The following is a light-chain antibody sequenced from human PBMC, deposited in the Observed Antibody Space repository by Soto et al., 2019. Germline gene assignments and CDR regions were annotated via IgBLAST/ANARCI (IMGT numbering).Light chain of an antibody. V-gene: IGKV1-27*01. Sequence: DIPMTQSPSSLSASVGDRVTITCRASQGSSNYLAWYQQKPGKVPKLLIYAASTLQSGVPSRFSGSGSGTDITLTISSLQPQDVATYYCQKYNRAPFAFGTGTTVDVK. CDR1: QGSSNY. CDR2: AAS. J-gene: IGKJ3*01. CDR3: QKYNRAPFA.